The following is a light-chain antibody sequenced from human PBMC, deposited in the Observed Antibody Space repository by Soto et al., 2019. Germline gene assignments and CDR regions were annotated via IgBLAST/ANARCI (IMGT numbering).Light chain of an antibody. Sequence: EVVLTQSPSTLSLSPGERATLSCRASQSITRSYIAWYQQKPGQAPRLLIYDASSRATGIPDRFGGSGSGTDFTLTISRLEPEDFAVYYCQQYSSSPETFGQGTKVDI. CDR2: DAS. J-gene: IGKJ1*01. CDR1: QSITRSY. V-gene: IGKV3-20*01. CDR3: QQYSSSPET.